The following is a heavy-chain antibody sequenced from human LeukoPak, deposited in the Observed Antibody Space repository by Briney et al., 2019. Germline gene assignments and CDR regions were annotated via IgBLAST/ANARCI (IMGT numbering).Heavy chain of an antibody. CDR3: ARHYCSGGSCYSRVLHY. D-gene: IGHD2-15*01. Sequence: SETLSLTCSVSGGSISGYHWNWIRQPPGKGLEWIGYIYNSGSTNYNPSLKSRVTILVDTSKNQFSLKLSSVTAADTAVYYCARHYCSGGSCYSRVLHYWGQGTLVTVSS. CDR2: IYNSGST. V-gene: IGHV4-59*08. J-gene: IGHJ4*02. CDR1: GGSISGYH.